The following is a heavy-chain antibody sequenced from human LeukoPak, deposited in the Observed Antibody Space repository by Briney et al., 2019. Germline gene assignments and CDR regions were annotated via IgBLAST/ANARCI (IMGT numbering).Heavy chain of an antibody. Sequence: GGSLRLSCAASGFTVSSNYMSWVRQAPGKGLEWVSVIYSGGSTYYADSVKGRFTISRDNSKNTLYLQMNSLRAEDTAVYFCARDYITMVRGAYYYYYGMDVWGQGTTVTVSS. CDR1: GFTVSSNY. CDR2: IYSGGST. CDR3: ARDYITMVRGAYYYYYGMDV. D-gene: IGHD3-10*01. V-gene: IGHV3-53*01. J-gene: IGHJ6*02.